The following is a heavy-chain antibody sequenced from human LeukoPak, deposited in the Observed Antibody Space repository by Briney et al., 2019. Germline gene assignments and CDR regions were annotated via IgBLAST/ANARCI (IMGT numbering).Heavy chain of an antibody. J-gene: IGHJ4*02. CDR3: AREHLGVAAADY. Sequence: KAGGSLRLSCAASGFTFSDYNMRWIRQAPGKGLEWVSSISRSGSTKYFADSVKGRFTISRDNAKNSLYLQMNSLRAEDTGVYYCAREHLGVAAADYWGQGTLVTVSS. CDR2: ISRSGSTK. CDR1: GFTFSDYN. D-gene: IGHD3-3*01. V-gene: IGHV3-11*04.